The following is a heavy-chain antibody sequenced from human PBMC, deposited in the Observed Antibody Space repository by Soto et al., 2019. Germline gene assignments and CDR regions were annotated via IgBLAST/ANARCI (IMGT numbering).Heavy chain of an antibody. CDR3: AXPPDYIWGSYRLNYFDF. V-gene: IGHV3-23*01. CDR1: RFTFSSNA. D-gene: IGHD3-16*02. J-gene: IGHJ4*01. CDR2: ISGSGGRT. Sequence: PGESLRPSCAASRFTFSSNAMSWVRQAPGEGLGWVSAISGSGGRTYYTDFGKGRPSISSDNSENRVSGQMYGLRAEGTGVYHFAXPPDYIWGSYRLNYFDFWGHGTLVTVSS.